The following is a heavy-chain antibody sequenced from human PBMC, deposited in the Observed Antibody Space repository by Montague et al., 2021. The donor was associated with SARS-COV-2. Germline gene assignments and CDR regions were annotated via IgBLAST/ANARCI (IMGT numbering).Heavy chain of an antibody. Sequence: TLSLTCAVYGGSFSGYYWSWIRQPPGKGLEWIGEINHSGSTNYNPSLKSRVTISVDTSKNQFSLKLSSVTAADTAVYYCARGEYSSSWYGNKDYFDYWGQGTLVTVSS. J-gene: IGHJ4*02. D-gene: IGHD6-13*01. CDR2: INHSGST. V-gene: IGHV4-34*01. CDR1: GGSFSGYY. CDR3: ARGEYSSSWYGNKDYFDY.